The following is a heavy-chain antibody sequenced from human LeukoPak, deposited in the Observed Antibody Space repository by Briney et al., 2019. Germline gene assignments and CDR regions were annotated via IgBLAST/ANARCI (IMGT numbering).Heavy chain of an antibody. CDR3: ARDPLGSQYSSSWADPTTGLFDY. V-gene: IGHV1-18*01. CDR2: ISAYNGNT. CDR1: GYTFTSYG. J-gene: IGHJ4*02. Sequence: ASVKVSCKASGYTFTSYGISWVRQAPGQGLEWMGWISAYNGNTNYAQKLQGRVTMTTDTSTSTAYMELSSLRSEDTAVYYCARDPLGSQYSSSWADPTTGLFDYWGQGTLVTVSS. D-gene: IGHD6-13*01.